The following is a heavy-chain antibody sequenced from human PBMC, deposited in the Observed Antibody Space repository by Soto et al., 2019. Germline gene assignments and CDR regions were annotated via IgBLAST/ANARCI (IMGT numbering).Heavy chain of an antibody. Sequence: EVQLLESGGGLVQPGGSLRLSCAVSGFTFSSFAMSWVRQAPGKGLEWVSVISSSGGTTYYADSVEGRFTISRDNSKNTLYLQMNSRRAEDTAVFYCARDYSYACDYWGQGTLVTVSS. CDR3: ARDYSYACDY. CDR2: ISSSGGTT. J-gene: IGHJ4*02. CDR1: GFTFSSFA. D-gene: IGHD3-16*01. V-gene: IGHV3-23*01.